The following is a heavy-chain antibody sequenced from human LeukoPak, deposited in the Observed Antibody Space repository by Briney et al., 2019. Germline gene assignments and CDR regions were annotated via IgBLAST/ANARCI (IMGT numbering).Heavy chain of an antibody. J-gene: IGHJ4*02. D-gene: IGHD5-18*01. CDR1: GGSISSHY. V-gene: IGHV4-59*11. CDR2: VLDNVRT. Sequence: SETLSLTCTVSGGSISSHYWSWVRQPPGKGLEWIGYVLDNVRTKDNPSLNSRFTLPADTSKNQFSLRLTSVTAADTAVYYCATVKRGNIFGFFDFWGQGILVTASS. CDR3: ATVKRGNIFGFFDF.